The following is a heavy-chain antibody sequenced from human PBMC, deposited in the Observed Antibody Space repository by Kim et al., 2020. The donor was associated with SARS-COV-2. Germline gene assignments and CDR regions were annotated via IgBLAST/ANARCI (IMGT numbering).Heavy chain of an antibody. V-gene: IGHV4-34*01. D-gene: IGHD3-10*01. J-gene: IGHJ4*02. Sequence: SETLSLTCAVYGGSFSGYYWNWIRQPPGKGLEWIGEINHSGSTNHNPSLKSRVTISVDTSKNQFSLRLSSVTAADTAVYYCARTYHYGSGSPFDYWGQGTLVTVSS. CDR3: ARTYHYGSGSPFDY. CDR2: INHSGST. CDR1: GGSFSGYY.